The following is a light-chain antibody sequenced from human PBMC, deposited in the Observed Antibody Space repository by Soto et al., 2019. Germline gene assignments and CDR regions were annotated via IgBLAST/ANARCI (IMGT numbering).Light chain of an antibody. CDR2: YDD. J-gene: IGLJ2*01. CDR1: SSNVGNNA. CDR3: AVWDDSLNGVV. V-gene: IGLV1-36*01. Sequence: QSVLTQPPSVSEAPRQRVTISCSGSSSNVGNNAVNWYQQLPGKAPKLLIYYDDLLPSGGSDRFSGSKSGTSASLAISGLQSEDEADYYCAVWDDSLNGVVFGGGTKLTVL.